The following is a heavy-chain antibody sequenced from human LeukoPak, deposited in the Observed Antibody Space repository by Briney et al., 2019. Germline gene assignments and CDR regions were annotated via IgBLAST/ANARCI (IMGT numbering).Heavy chain of an antibody. J-gene: IGHJ3*02. D-gene: IGHD3-3*01. Sequence: GASVKVSCKASGYTFTSYDMNWVGQATGQGGEWMGWMTPNSGNTGYAQKFQGRVTMTRNTSISTAYMELSSLRSEDAAVYYCARENDFWSGYPIWGQGTMVTVSS. CDR1: GYTFTSYD. V-gene: IGHV1-8*01. CDR2: MTPNSGNT. CDR3: ARENDFWSGYPI.